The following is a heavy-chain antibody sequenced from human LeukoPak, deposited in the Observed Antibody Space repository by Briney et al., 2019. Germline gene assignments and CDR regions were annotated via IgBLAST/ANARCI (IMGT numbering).Heavy chain of an antibody. Sequence: ASVTVSCKASGYTFTSYYMHWVRQAPGQGLEWMGRINPSGGRTSYAHKLQGRVTKTRDTSTSTVYLDLSNLRSEETRVYYCVGGYYDILAGYTPGGMDVWGKGTTVTVSS. CDR1: GYTFTSYY. CDR2: INPSGGRT. D-gene: IGHD3-9*01. V-gene: IGHV1-46*01. CDR3: VGGYYDILAGYTPGGMDV. J-gene: IGHJ6*04.